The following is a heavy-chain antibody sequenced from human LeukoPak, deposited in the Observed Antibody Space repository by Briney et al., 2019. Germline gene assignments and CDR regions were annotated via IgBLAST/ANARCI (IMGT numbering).Heavy chain of an antibody. D-gene: IGHD3-10*01. Sequence: ASVKVSCKASGYTFTSYDINWVRQATGQGLEWMGWMNPNSGNTGYAQKFQGRVTMTRNTSISTAYMELSSLRSEDTAVYYCARTLLWFGEMDYYMDVWGKGTTVTISS. V-gene: IGHV1-8*01. J-gene: IGHJ6*03. CDR1: GYTFTSYD. CDR3: ARTLLWFGEMDYYMDV. CDR2: MNPNSGNT.